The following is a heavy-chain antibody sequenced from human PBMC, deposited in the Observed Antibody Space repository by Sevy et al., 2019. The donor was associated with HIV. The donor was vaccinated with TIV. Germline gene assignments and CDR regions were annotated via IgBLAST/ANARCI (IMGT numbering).Heavy chain of an antibody. J-gene: IGHJ6*02. V-gene: IGHV3-30-3*01. CDR1: AFTFSSYA. Sequence: GGSLRLSCAASAFTFSSYATHWVRQAPGKGLEWVAVISYDGSNKYYADSVKGRFTISRDNSKNTLYLQMDGLRAEDTALYYCARDDEPDYYYFDMDVWGQGTTVTVSS. CDR3: ARDDEPDYYYFDMDV. CDR2: ISYDGSNK.